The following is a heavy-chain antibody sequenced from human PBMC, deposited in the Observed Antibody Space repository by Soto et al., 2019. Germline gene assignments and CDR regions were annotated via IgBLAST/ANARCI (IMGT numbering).Heavy chain of an antibody. CDR2: INPNSGGT. Sequence: GASVKVSCKASGYTFTGYYMHWVRQAPGQGLEWMGWINPNSGGTNYAQKFQGWVTMTRDTSISTAYMELSRLRSDDKAVYYCAKDLLRRGGASLDYYYGMDVWGQGTTVTVSS. D-gene: IGHD3-10*01. J-gene: IGHJ6*02. CDR1: GYTFTGYY. V-gene: IGHV1-2*04. CDR3: AKDLLRRGGASLDYYYGMDV.